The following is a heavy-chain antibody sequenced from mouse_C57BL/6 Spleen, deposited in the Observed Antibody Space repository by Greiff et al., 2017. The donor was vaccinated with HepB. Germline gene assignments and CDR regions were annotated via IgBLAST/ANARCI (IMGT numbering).Heavy chain of an antibody. Sequence: QVQLKESGAELVRPGASVTLSCKASGYTFTDYEMHWVKQTPVHGLEWIGAIDPETGGTAYNQKFKGKAILTADKSSSTAYMELRSLTSEDSAVYYCTRMLLRWIGYFDVWGTGTTVTVSS. J-gene: IGHJ1*03. CDR2: IDPETGGT. V-gene: IGHV1-15*01. D-gene: IGHD1-1*01. CDR3: TRMLLRWIGYFDV. CDR1: GYTFTDYE.